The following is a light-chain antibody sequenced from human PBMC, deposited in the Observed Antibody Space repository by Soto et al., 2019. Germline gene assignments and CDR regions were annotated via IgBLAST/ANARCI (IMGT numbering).Light chain of an antibody. CDR3: TSYTSSSTEV. V-gene: IGLV2-14*01. Sequence: QSVLTQVASVSGPPGQSITISCTGTSSDVGSYNYVSWYQQHPDKAPKLMIYEVSNRPSGVSNRFSGSKSGNTASLTISGLQAEDEADYYCTSYTSSSTEVFGTGTKVTVL. CDR2: EVS. CDR1: SSDVGSYNY. J-gene: IGLJ1*01.